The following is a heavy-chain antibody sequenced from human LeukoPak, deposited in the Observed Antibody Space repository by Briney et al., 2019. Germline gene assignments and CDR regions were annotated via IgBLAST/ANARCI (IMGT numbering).Heavy chain of an antibody. CDR2: ISSTSYYI. CDR1: GFTFSTYS. D-gene: IGHD3-10*01. V-gene: IGHV3-21*01. J-gene: IGHJ4*02. CDR3: ARERAVRAEIDY. Sequence: GGSLRLSCAASGFTFSTYSMNWVRQAPGKGLEWVSFISSTSYYIYYADSLKGRFTISRDNAKNSLYLQMNSLRAEDTAVYYCARERAVRAEIDYWGQGILVTVSS.